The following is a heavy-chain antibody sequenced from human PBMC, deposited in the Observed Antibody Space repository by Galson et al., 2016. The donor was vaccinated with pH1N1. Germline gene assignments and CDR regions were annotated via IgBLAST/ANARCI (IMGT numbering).Heavy chain of an antibody. D-gene: IGHD5-18*01. V-gene: IGHV3-74*01. J-gene: IGHJ4*02. CDR1: GFIFSNSW. CDR3: AREVDTGGR. CDR2: TNGDGSNT. Sequence: SLRLSCAASGFIFSNSWMHWVRQAPGKGLLWVARTNGDGSNTNYADSVKGRFTISRDNAKNTLYLQMDSLRAEDTAVYYCAREVDTGGRWGQGTLVTVSP.